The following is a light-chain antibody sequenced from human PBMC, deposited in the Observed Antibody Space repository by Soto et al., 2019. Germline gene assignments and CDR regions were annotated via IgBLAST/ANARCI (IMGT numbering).Light chain of an antibody. CDR2: GIS. V-gene: IGKV3-20*01. CDR1: QTISSNY. J-gene: IGKJ1*01. Sequence: EIVLTQSPGTLSLSPGERATLSCRASQTISSNYFAWYQQKPGQAPRLLIYGISTRATGIPDRFSGSGSGTDFTLTISRLEPEDFAVYYCQQYGSSYPWTFGQGTKVDIK. CDR3: QQYGSSYPWT.